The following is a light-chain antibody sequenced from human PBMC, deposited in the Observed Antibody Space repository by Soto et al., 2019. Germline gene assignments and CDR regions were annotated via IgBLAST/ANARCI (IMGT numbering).Light chain of an antibody. CDR3: PQYDGSPIT. CDR2: GAS. Sequence: EIVLTQSPGTLSLTPGERVTLSCGASQSVTTNCIAWYQQKPGLAPRLLLYGASNRATGIPDRFSGSGSGTDFTLTISRLEPEDFAVYYCPQYDGSPITFGQGTRRELK. V-gene: IGKV3D-20*01. CDR1: QSVTTNC. J-gene: IGKJ5*01.